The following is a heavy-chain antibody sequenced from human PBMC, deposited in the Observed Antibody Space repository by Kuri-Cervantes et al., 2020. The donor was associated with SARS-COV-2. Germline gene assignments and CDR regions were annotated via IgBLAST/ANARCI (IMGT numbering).Heavy chain of an antibody. CDR1: GGSFSGYY. J-gene: IGHJ5*02. V-gene: IGHV4-34*01. CDR3: ARGANWNYVHNWFDP. CDR2: INHSGST. D-gene: IGHD1-7*01. Sequence: SQTLSLTCAVYGGSFSGYYWGWIRQPPGKGREWIGEINHSGSTNYNPSLKSRVTISVDTSKNQFSLKLSSVTAADTAVYYCARGANWNYVHNWFDPWGQGTLVTVSS.